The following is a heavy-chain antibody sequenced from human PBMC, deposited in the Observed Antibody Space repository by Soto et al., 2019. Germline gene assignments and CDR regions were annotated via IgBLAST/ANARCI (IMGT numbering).Heavy chain of an antibody. CDR1: GGTFSSYA. J-gene: IGHJ6*02. D-gene: IGHD5-12*01. CDR3: ASLYSGYDLYYGMDV. CDR2: IIPIFGTA. V-gene: IGHV1-69*01. Sequence: QVQLVQSGGEGKKPGSSVKVSCKASGGTFSSYAISWVRQAPGQGLEWMGGIIPIFGTANYAQKFQGSVTITADESTSTAYMELSSLRSEDTAVYYCASLYSGYDLYYGMDVWGQGTTVTVSS.